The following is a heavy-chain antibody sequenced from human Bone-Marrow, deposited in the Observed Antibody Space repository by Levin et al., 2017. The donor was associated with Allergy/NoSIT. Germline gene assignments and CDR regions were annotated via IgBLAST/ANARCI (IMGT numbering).Heavy chain of an antibody. D-gene: IGHD3-3*01. CDR1: GFTVSSNY. CDR2: IYSGGST. Sequence: PGGSLRLSCAASGFTVSSNYMSWVRQAPGKGLEWVSVIYSGGSTYYADSVKGRFTISRDNSKNTLYLQMNSLRAEDTAVYYCARVGIDLRFLEWLLPKDPYYYYYMDVWGKGTTVTVSS. J-gene: IGHJ6*03. V-gene: IGHV3-53*01. CDR3: ARVGIDLRFLEWLLPKDPYYYYYMDV.